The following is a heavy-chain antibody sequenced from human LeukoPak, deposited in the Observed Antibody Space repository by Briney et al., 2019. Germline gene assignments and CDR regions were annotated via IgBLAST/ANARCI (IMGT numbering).Heavy chain of an antibody. CDR3: AKDRSKALYDYGMDV. Sequence: GGSLRLSCAASGFTFSSYGMHWVRQAPGKGLEWVAVISYDGSNKYYADSVKGRFTITRDNSKNTLYLQMNSLRAEDTAVYYCAKDRSKALYDYGMDVWGQGTTVTVSS. CDR2: ISYDGSNK. V-gene: IGHV3-30*18. J-gene: IGHJ6*02. CDR1: GFTFSSYG.